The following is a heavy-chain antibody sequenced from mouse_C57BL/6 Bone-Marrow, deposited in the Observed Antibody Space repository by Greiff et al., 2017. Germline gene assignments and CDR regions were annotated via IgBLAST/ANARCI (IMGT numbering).Heavy chain of an antibody. D-gene: IGHD2-4*01. CDR3: TTGDYDRYAMDY. V-gene: IGHV14-1*01. CDR2: IDPEDGDT. Sequence: VQLKQSGAELVRPGASVKLSCTASGFNIKDYYMHWVKQRPEQGLEWIGRIDPEDGDTEYAPKFQGKATMTADTSSNTAYLQLSSLTSEDTAVYYCTTGDYDRYAMDYWGQGTSVTVSS. J-gene: IGHJ4*01. CDR1: GFNIKDYY.